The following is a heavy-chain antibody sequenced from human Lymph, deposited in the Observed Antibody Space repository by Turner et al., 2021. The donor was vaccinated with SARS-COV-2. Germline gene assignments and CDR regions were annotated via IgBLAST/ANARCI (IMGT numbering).Heavy chain of an antibody. CDR1: GFTFSNSG. V-gene: IGHV3-33*01. CDR2: IWYDGSDK. Sequence: QVQLVESGGGVVQPGRSLRRPCAASGFTFSNSGMHWLRQAPGKGLEWVAIIWYDGSDKFYADSVKGRFTISRDNSKNTLYLQMNSLRAEDTAVYYCARHNGGRLDYWGQGTLVTVSS. D-gene: IGHD3-16*01. CDR3: ARHNGGRLDY. J-gene: IGHJ4*02.